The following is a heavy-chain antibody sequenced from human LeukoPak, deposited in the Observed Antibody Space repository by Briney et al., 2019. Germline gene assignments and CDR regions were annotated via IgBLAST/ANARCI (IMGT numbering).Heavy chain of an antibody. CDR3: AKDGYCSGGSCYGLFDY. CDR2: ISGSGGST. D-gene: IGHD2-15*01. Sequence: PGGSLRLSCAASGFTFSSYAMSWVRQAPGKGLEWVSAISGSGGSTYYADSVKGRFTISRDNSKNTLYLQMNSLRAEDTAVYYCAKDGYCSGGSCYGLFDYWAREPWSPSPQ. CDR1: GFTFSSYA. V-gene: IGHV3-23*01. J-gene: IGHJ4*02.